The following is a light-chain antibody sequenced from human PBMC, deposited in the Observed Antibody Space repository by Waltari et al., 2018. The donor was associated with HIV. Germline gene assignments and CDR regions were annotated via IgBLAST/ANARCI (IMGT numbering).Light chain of an antibody. CDR1: SGDVGGYNY. Sequence: QSALTQPRSVSGSPGQSVTISCTGSSGDVGGYNYVSWYQQHPGKAPKLIIYDVSTRPSGVPARFSGSKSGNTASLTIFGLQAEDEADYYCCSYAGSVTFVVFGGRTKVTVV. J-gene: IGLJ2*01. CDR2: DVS. V-gene: IGLV2-11*01. CDR3: CSYAGSVTFVV.